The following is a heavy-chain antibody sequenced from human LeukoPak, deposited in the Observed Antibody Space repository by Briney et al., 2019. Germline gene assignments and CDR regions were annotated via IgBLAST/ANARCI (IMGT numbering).Heavy chain of an antibody. CDR3: ARYCGGDCSYNWYFDL. V-gene: IGHV4-59*01. D-gene: IGHD2-21*02. CDR1: GGSISSYY. J-gene: IGHJ2*01. Sequence: ASETLSLTCTVSGGSISSYYWSWNRQPPGKGLEWIGYIYSSGTTNYNPSLKSRVTISVDTSKNQFSLKLSSVTAADTAVYYCARYCGGDCSYNWYFDLWGRGTLVTVSS. CDR2: IYSSGTT.